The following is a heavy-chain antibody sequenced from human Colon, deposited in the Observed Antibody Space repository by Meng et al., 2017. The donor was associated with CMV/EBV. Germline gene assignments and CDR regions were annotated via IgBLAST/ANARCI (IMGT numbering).Heavy chain of an antibody. V-gene: IGHV3-53*01. J-gene: IGHJ4*02. CDR2: IYSGGPT. Sequence: GESLKISCAGSPFNVVNTYMSWVRQAPGKGLEWVALIYSGGPTHYAGSVKGRFTISRDNSNNLLYLQMNSLRADDTAVYYCARVLGGYCSGGSCLVLDYWGQGTLVTVSS. D-gene: IGHD2-15*01. CDR1: PFNVVNTY. CDR3: ARVLGGYCSGGSCLVLDY.